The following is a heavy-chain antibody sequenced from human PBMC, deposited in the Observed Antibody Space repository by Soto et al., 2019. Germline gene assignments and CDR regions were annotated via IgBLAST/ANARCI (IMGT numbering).Heavy chain of an antibody. CDR3: ERGCSYSSGWYNYYGMDV. D-gene: IGHD6-19*01. CDR1: GGSISSYY. Sequence: SETLSLTCTVSGGSISSYYWSWIRQPPGKGLEWIGYIYYSGSTNYNPSLKSRVTISVDTSKNQFSLKLSSVTAADTAVYYCERGCSYSSGWYNYYGMDVWGQGTTVTVSS. CDR2: IYYSGST. V-gene: IGHV4-59*01. J-gene: IGHJ6*02.